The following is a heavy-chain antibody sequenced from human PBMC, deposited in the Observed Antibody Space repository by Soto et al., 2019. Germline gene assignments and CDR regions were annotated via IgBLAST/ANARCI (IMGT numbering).Heavy chain of an antibody. CDR1: GLTVSSNY. J-gene: IGHJ4*01. D-gene: IGHD3-16*02. V-gene: IGHV3-53*01. CDR2: IDSGGST. CDR3: ERSLPGPQSLNY. Sequence: PMVSLRLASAASGLTVSSNYMSWVRQAPGKGLEWSSAIDSGGSTYYAESVKGRFTISRDNSKSTLYQQMHSLRAEDTAVYYWERSLPGPQSLNYW.